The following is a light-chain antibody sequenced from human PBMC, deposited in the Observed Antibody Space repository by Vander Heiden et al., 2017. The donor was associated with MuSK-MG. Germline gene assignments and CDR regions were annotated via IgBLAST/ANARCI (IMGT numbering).Light chain of an antibody. V-gene: IGKV4-1*01. CDR1: QSVLYSSNNKNY. CDR2: WAS. Sequence: DIVMTQSPDSLAVSLGERATINCKSSQSVLYSSNNKNYLAWYQQKPGQPPKLLIYWASTRESGFPDRFSGSGSGTDFTLTISSLQAEDVAVYYCQQYYSTPPTFGPGTKVDIK. CDR3: QQYYSTPPT. J-gene: IGKJ3*01.